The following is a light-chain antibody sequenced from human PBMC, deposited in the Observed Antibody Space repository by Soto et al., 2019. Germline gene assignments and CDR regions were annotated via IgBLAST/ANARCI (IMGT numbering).Light chain of an antibody. J-gene: IGKJ5*01. CDR1: QSLVHSDGIAY. CDR2: KVS. CDR3: MQVTHWPIT. Sequence: DVVMTQSPLSLPVTLGQPASISCRSNQSLVHSDGIAYFSWFQQRPGRSPRRLIYKVSTRDSGVPARFSGSRSGTDFALTISSVEAEDVGVYYCMQVTHWPITFGQGTRLEIK. V-gene: IGKV2-30*02.